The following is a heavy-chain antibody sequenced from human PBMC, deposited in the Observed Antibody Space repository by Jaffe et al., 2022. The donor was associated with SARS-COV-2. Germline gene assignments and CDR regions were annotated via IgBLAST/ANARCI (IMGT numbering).Heavy chain of an antibody. CDR2: VSYSGNT. V-gene: IGHV4-39*01. CDR3: ARQRGDYYFDY. CDR1: GGSIDSSSYY. J-gene: IGHJ4*02. Sequence: QLQLQESGPGLVKASETLSLTCTISGGSIDSSSYYWDWVRQPPGKGLEWIGSVSYSGNTYYNPSLKSRVSISVGTSKTQFSLKLTSVTAADTALYHCARQRGDYYFDYWGQGTLVTVSS. D-gene: IGHD3-10*01.